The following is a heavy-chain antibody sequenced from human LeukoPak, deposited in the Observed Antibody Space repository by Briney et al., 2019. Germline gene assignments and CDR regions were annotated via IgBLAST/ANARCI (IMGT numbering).Heavy chain of an antibody. J-gene: IGHJ4*02. V-gene: IGHV4-30-2*01. CDR2: IYHRGST. CDR3: ARAQVPATYYFHD. D-gene: IGHD3-10*01. Sequence: SQTLSLTCCVSGGSISSGGYYWSWIRQAPGKGLEWIGHIYHRGSTYYNPSLKSRVTISVDRSKNQFSLKLSSVTAADTAVYYCARAQVPATYYFHDWGQGTLVTVSS. CDR1: GGSISSGGYY.